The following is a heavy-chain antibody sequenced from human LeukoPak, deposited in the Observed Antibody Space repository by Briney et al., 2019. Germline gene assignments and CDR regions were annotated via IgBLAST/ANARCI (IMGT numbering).Heavy chain of an antibody. D-gene: IGHD6-19*01. CDR3: AKHSSSAYYFDN. CDR2: ISGSGGST. CDR1: GFTFSSYA. J-gene: IGHJ4*01. V-gene: IGHV3-23*01. Sequence: PGGSLRLSCAASGFTFSSYAMSWVRQAPGKGLEWVSAISGSGGSTYYADSVKGRFTISRDDSKNTLSLQMNSLRAEDTAVYYCAKHSSSAYYFDNWGQEPWSPSPQ.